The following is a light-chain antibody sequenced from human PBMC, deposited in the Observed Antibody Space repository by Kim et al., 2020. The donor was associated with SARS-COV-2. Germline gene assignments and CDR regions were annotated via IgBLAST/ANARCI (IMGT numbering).Light chain of an antibody. CDR3: QQYGSSPLT. CDR1: QSVSSSY. J-gene: IGKJ1*01. Sequence: SPGERATLSCRASQSVSSSYLAWYQQKPGQAPRLLIYGASSRATGIPDRFSRSGSGTDFTLTISRLEPEDFAVYYCQQYGSSPLTFGQGTKVDIK. V-gene: IGKV3-20*01. CDR2: GAS.